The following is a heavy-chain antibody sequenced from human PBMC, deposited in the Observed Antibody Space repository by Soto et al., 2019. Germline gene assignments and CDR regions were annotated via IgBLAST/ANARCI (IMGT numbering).Heavy chain of an antibody. CDR2: INAGNGNT. CDR3: ARDLEENWFDP. Sequence: GASVKVSCKASGYTFTSYAMHWVRQAPGQRLEWMGRINAGNGNTKYSQKFQGRVTITRDTSASTAYMELSSLRSEDTAVYYCARDLEENWFDPWGQGTLVTVSS. J-gene: IGHJ5*02. V-gene: IGHV1-3*01. CDR1: GYTFTSYA.